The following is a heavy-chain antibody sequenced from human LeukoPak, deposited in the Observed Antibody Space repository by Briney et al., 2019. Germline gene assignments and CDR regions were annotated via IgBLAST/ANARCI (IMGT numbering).Heavy chain of an antibody. J-gene: IGHJ6*02. Sequence: GSLRLSCSASGFTVSSNYMSWVRQAPGKGLEWVGRIKRKTDGGTTDYAAPVKGRFTISTDNSKNTVYLQMNSLRAEDTALYFCATYIQRPPGMDVWGQGTTVTVSS. D-gene: IGHD2-2*02. V-gene: IGHV3-15*01. CDR2: IKRKTDGGTT. CDR3: ATYIQRPPGMDV. CDR1: GFTVSSNY.